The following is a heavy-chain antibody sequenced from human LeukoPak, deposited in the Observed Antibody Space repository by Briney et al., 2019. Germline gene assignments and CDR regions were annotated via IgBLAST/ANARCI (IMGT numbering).Heavy chain of an antibody. J-gene: IGHJ6*02. V-gene: IGHV4-30-4*01. D-gene: IGHD5-24*01. CDR3: ARVYLTPKLYGMDV. CDR2: IYYSGST. Sequence: SETLSLTCTVSGVSISSGDYYWSWIRQPPGKGLEWIGYIYYSGSTYYNPSLKSRVTISVDTSKNQFSLKLSSVTAADTAVYYCARVYLTPKLYGMDVWGQGTTVTVSS. CDR1: GVSISSGDYY.